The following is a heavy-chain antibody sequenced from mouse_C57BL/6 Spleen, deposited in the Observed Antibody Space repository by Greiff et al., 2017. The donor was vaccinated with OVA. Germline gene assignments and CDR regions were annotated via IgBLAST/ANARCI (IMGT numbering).Heavy chain of an antibody. V-gene: IGHV1-55*01. D-gene: IGHD2-2*01. CDR2: IYPGSGST. CDR3: ARGGQSTMVSWFAY. CDR1: GYTFTSYW. Sequence: QVHVKQPGAELVKPGASVKMSCKASGYTFTSYWITWVKQRPGQGLEWIGDIYPGSGSTNYNEKFKSKATLTVDTSSSTAYMQLSSLTSEDSAVYYCARGGQSTMVSWFAYWGQGTLVTVSA. J-gene: IGHJ3*01.